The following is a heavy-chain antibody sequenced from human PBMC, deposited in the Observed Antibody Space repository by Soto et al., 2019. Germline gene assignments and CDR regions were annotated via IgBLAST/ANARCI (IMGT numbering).Heavy chain of an antibody. V-gene: IGHV1-3*01. D-gene: IGHD2-2*01. CDR2: INADSGNT. Sequence: ASVKLSCKASGYIFTTYGMHWVRQAPGQRPEWMGWINADSGNTKYSQKFQGRVTITRDTYASTAYMEVSSLRSEDTAVYYCARDSAMRAYYFDYWGQGSLVTVSS. CDR3: ARDSAMRAYYFDY. CDR1: GYIFTTYG. J-gene: IGHJ4*02.